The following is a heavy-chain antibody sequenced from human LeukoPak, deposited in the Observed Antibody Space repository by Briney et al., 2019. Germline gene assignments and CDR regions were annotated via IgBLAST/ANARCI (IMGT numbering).Heavy chain of an antibody. D-gene: IGHD3-22*01. J-gene: IGHJ4*02. V-gene: IGHV3-21*01. CDR1: GFTFTTYG. CDR3: ARDPHAYYYDSSGYYDRDY. CDR2: ISSSSSYI. Sequence: GGTLRLSCSASGFTFTTYGMNWVRQAPGKGLEWVSSISSSSSYIYYADSVKGRFTISRDNAKNSLYLQMNSLRAEDTAVYYCARDPHAYYYDSSGYYDRDYWGQGTLVTVSS.